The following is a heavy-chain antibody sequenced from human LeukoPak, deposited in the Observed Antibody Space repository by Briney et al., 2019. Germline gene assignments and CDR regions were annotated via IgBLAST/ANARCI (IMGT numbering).Heavy chain of an antibody. CDR3: ARGMVGATYFDY. J-gene: IGHJ4*02. D-gene: IGHD1-26*01. V-gene: IGHV3-33*01. CDR1: GFTFSIYG. Sequence: GGSLRLSCAPSGFTFSIYGMHWVRQAPGKGLEWVAVIWYDGINKYYADSVKGRFTISRDNSKNTLYLQMNGVRAEDTAVYYCARGMVGATYFDYWGQGTLVTVSS. CDR2: IWYDGINK.